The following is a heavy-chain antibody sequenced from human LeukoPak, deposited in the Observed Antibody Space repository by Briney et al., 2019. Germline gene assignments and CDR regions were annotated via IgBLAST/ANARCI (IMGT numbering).Heavy chain of an antibody. D-gene: IGHD3-10*01. CDR1: RLTFSSYS. CDR2: ISSRSYI. J-gene: IGHJ6*02. Sequence: TLRLSRAPSRLTFSSYSMTSVPQAPGNELECVSSISSRSYIYYADLVRGRFIISRDNDKNSLYLQMNSLRAEDTAEYYCARDLVRGVTHYFGMDVWGQGTTVTVSS. CDR3: ARDLVRGVTHYFGMDV. V-gene: IGHV3-21*01.